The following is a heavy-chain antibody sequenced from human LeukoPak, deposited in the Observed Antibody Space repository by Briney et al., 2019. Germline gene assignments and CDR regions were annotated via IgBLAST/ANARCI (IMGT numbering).Heavy chain of an antibody. J-gene: IGHJ6*04. V-gene: IGHV3-21*01. CDR1: GFTFSSYS. Sequence: GGSLRLSCAASGFTFSSYSMNWVRQAPGKGPEWVSSISSSSSYIYYADSVKGRFTISRDNAKNSLYLQMNSLRAEDTAVYYCARDPSGSGMDVWGKGTTVTVSS. D-gene: IGHD3-10*01. CDR2: ISSSSSYI. CDR3: ARDPSGSGMDV.